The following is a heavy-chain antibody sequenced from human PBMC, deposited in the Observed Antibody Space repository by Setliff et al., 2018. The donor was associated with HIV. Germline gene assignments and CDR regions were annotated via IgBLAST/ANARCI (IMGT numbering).Heavy chain of an antibody. Sequence: KPSETLSLTCTVSGGSISSGSYYWSWIRQPAGKGLEWIGHIYTSGSTNYNPSLKSRVTISVDTSKNQFSLKLSSVTAADTAVYYCASQSRGDYDFDYWGQGTLVTVSS. CDR3: ASQSRGDYDFDY. J-gene: IGHJ4*02. CDR2: IYTSGST. CDR1: GGSISSGSYY. D-gene: IGHD4-17*01. V-gene: IGHV4-61*09.